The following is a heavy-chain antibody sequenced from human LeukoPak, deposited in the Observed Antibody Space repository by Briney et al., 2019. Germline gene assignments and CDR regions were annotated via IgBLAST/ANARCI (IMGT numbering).Heavy chain of an antibody. J-gene: IGHJ4*02. CDR3: ARGVFYGSGSYSYLGYYYDSSGYYFV. CDR2: ISSSGSTI. D-gene: IGHD3-22*01. CDR1: GFTFSSYE. Sequence: PGGSLRLSCAASGFTFSSYEMNWVRQAPGKGLEWVSYISSSGSTIYYADSVKGRFTISRDNAKNSLYLQMNSLRAEDTAVYYCARGVFYGSGSYSYLGYYYDSSGYYFVWGQGTLVTVSS. V-gene: IGHV3-48*03.